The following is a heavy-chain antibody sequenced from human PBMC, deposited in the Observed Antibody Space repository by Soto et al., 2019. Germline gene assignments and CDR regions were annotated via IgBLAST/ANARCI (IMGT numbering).Heavy chain of an antibody. Sequence: QVQLQESGPGLVKTSQTLSLTCTVSGDSINNGGYYWSWVRQYPGKGLEWIGYIYYRGNTYYNPSLKNRVNISSDTPKKQFSLKLSSVTAADTAVYYCARVSEDGDHVKPFDAWGQGTLVTVSS. CDR3: ARVSEDGDHVKPFDA. D-gene: IGHD4-17*01. V-gene: IGHV4-31*03. CDR1: GDSINNGGYY. CDR2: IYYRGNT. J-gene: IGHJ4*02.